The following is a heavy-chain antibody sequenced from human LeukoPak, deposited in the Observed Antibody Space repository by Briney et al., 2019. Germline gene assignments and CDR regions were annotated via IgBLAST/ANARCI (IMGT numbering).Heavy chain of an antibody. CDR1: GGSISSGGYY. Sequence: SQTLSLTCTVSGGSISSGGYYWSWIRQHPGKGLEWIGYIYYSGSTYYNPSLKSRVTISVDTSKNQFSLKLSSVTAADTAVYYCAREGSGWHLPDYWGQGTLVTVSS. J-gene: IGHJ4*02. D-gene: IGHD6-19*01. CDR2: IYYSGST. V-gene: IGHV4-31*03. CDR3: AREGSGWHLPDY.